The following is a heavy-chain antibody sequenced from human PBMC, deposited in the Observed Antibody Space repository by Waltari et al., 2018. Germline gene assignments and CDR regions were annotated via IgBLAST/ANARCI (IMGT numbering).Heavy chain of an antibody. CDR3: ARAGISYNYDGPGHGYFDY. Sequence: QVQLVQSGAEVKKPGSSVKVSCKASGGTLSNSTVSWVRQAPGQGLEWMGVIIPMLETTDYAQRFRDRVTITADEATSTAFLELGSLKSEDTAVYYCARAGISYNYDGPGHGYFDYWGQGTLVTVSS. J-gene: IGHJ4*02. V-gene: IGHV1-69*01. CDR1: GGTLSNST. D-gene: IGHD3-16*01. CDR2: IIPMLETT.